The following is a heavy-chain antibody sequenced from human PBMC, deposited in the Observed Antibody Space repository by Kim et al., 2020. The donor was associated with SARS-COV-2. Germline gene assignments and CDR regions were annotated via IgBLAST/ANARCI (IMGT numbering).Heavy chain of an antibody. Sequence: YAASVKGRFTISRDDSKSIAYLQMNSLKTEDTAVYYCTREAWLGRYFDYWGQGTLVTVSS. V-gene: IGHV3-49*02. J-gene: IGHJ4*02. CDR3: TREAWLGRYFDY. D-gene: IGHD6-19*01.